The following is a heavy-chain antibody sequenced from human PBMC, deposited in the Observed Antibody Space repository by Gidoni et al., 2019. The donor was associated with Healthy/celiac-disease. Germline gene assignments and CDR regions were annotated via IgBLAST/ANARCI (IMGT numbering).Heavy chain of an antibody. V-gene: IGHV3-21*01. D-gene: IGHD3-22*01. J-gene: IGHJ1*01. Sequence: EVQLVESGGGLVKPGGSLRLSCAASGFTFSSYSMNWVRQAPGKGLEWVSSISSSSSYIYYADSVKGRFTISRDNAKNSLYLQMNSLRAEDTAVYYCARVTDSSGYYYPEYFQHWGQGTLVTVSS. CDR3: ARVTDSSGYYYPEYFQH. CDR2: ISSSSSYI. CDR1: GFTFSSYS.